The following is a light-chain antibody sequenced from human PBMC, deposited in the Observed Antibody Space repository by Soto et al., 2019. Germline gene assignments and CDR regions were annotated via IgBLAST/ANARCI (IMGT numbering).Light chain of an antibody. CDR2: AAS. J-gene: IGKJ1*01. CDR1: QSISTY. CDR3: QQSYSGPRT. Sequence: DIQMTQSLSSLGASVGDRVTVSCRASQSISTYLNWFQQRPGKAPKLLIYAASSLHDGVPSRFSGSGSGTDFTLTISRLQPEDFATYYCQQSYSGPRTFGQGTKVDIK. V-gene: IGKV1-39*01.